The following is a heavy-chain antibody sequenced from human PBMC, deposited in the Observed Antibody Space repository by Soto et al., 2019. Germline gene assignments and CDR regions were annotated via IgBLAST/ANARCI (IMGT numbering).Heavy chain of an antibody. CDR1: GYTFTSYD. V-gene: IGHV1-8*01. CDR2: MNPNSGNT. Sequence: ASVKVSCKASGYTFTSYDINWVRQATGQGLEWMGWMNPNSGNTGYAQKFQGRVTMTRNTSISTAYMELSSLRSEDTAVYYCARAGHCSSTSCYKVDPWGQGTLVTVSS. J-gene: IGHJ5*02. CDR3: ARAGHCSSTSCYKVDP. D-gene: IGHD2-2*02.